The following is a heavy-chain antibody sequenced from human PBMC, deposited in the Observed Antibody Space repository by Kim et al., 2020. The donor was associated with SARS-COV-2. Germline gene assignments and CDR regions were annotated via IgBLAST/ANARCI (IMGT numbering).Heavy chain of an antibody. V-gene: IGHV3-33*06. D-gene: IGHD3-10*01. Sequence: KGRFTISRDNSKNTLYLQMNSLRAEDTAVYYCAKDSTMVRGVIEYYGMDVWGQGTTVTVSS. J-gene: IGHJ6*02. CDR3: AKDSTMVRGVIEYYGMDV.